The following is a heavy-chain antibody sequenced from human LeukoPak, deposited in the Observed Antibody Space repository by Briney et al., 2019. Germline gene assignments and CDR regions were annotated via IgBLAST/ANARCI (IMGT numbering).Heavy chain of an antibody. CDR3: AAVGWEYSSSPLPMDV. D-gene: IGHD6-6*01. CDR2: INPTGGST. V-gene: IGHV1-46*01. J-gene: IGHJ6*02. Sequence: ASVKVSCKASGYTFPSYFMHWVRQAPGQGLEWMGIINPTGGSTTYAQKFQGRVTMTRDTSTSTVYMELSSLRSEDTAVYYCAAVGWEYSSSPLPMDVWGQGTTVTVSS. CDR1: GYTFPSYF.